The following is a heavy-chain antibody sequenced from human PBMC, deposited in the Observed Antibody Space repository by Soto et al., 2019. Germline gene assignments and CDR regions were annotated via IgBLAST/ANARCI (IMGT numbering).Heavy chain of an antibody. V-gene: IGHV1-2*04. CDR1: GYTFTDYY. J-gene: IGHJ6*02. CDR2: INPNSGGT. D-gene: IGHD2-2*01. Sequence: GASVKVSCKAFGYTFTDYYVHWVRQAPGQGLEWMGWINPNSGGTNYAQKFQGWVAMTRDTSISTAYVEVSSLKSDDTAVYYCARERVPGATRPDYYYYGMDVWGQGTTVTVSS. CDR3: ARERVPGATRPDYYYYGMDV.